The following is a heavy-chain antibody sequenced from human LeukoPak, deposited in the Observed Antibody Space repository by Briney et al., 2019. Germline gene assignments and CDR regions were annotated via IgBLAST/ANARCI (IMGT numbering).Heavy chain of an antibody. V-gene: IGHV1-2*02. CDR1: EYTFTGYY. CDR3: ARATAENDY. J-gene: IGHJ4*02. CDR2: INPKSGGT. Sequence: ASVKVSCKASEYTFTGYYMHWVRQAPGQGLEWMGWINPKSGGTNYAQKFQGRVTMTRDTSISTAYMELSRLRSDDTAVYYCARATAENDYWGQGTLVTVSS. D-gene: IGHD1-14*01.